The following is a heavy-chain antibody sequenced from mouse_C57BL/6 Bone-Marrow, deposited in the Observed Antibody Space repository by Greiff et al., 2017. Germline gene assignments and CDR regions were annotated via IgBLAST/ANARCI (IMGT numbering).Heavy chain of an antibody. Sequence: EVQLVESGPGLVKPSQSLSLTCSVTGYSITSGYYWNWIRQFPGNKLEWMGYISYDGSNNYNPSLKNRISITRDTSKNQFFLKLNSVTTEDTATYYCARGNYGRHYAMDYWGQGTSVTVSS. CDR2: ISYDGSN. J-gene: IGHJ4*01. D-gene: IGHD1-1*01. CDR1: GYSITSGYY. CDR3: ARGNYGRHYAMDY. V-gene: IGHV3-6*01.